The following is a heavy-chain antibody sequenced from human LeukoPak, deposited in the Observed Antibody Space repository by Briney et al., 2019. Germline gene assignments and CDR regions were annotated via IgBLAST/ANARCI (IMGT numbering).Heavy chain of an antibody. D-gene: IGHD3-10*01. Sequence: SETLSLTCAVYGGSFSGYYRSWIRQPPGKGLEWIGEINHSGSTNYNPSLKSRVTISVDTSKNQFSLKLSSVTAADTAVYYCARGFTMVRGAYGYWGQGTLVTVSS. J-gene: IGHJ4*02. CDR3: ARGFTMVRGAYGY. CDR2: INHSGST. CDR1: GGSFSGYY. V-gene: IGHV4-34*01.